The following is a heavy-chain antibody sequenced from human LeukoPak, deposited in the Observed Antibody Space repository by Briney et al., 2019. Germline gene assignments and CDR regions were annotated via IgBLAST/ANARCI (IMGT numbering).Heavy chain of an antibody. Sequence: PSETLSLTCTVSGGSITTHYWSWIRQPAGREVEWIGRVYNTGSTKYNPSLESRVTMSVDTSSNRFSLRLRSVTAADTAVYYCARDLLGGYGTFDIWGQGAMVTVPS. J-gene: IGHJ3*02. CDR2: VYNTGST. V-gene: IGHV4-4*07. CDR3: ARDLLGGYGTFDI. D-gene: IGHD5-12*01. CDR1: GGSITTHY.